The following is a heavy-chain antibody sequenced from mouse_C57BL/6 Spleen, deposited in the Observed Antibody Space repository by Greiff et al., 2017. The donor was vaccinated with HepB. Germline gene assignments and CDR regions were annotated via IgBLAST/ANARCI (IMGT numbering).Heavy chain of an antibody. V-gene: IGHV5-12*01. CDR3: ARQGLYDYDSAWFAY. D-gene: IGHD2-4*01. CDR1: GFTFSDYY. J-gene: IGHJ3*01. CDR2: ISNGGGST. Sequence: EVQLVESGGGLVQPGGSLKLSCAASGFTFSDYYMYWVRQTPEKRLEWVAYISNGGGSTYYPDTVKGRFTISRDNAKNTLYLQMSRLKSEDTAMYYCARQGLYDYDSAWFAYWGQGTLVTVSA.